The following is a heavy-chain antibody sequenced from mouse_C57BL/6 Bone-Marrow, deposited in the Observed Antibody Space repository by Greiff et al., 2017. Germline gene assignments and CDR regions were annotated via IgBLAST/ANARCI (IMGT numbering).Heavy chain of an antibody. J-gene: IGHJ4*01. D-gene: IGHD3-2*02. CDR1: GYTFTSYW. V-gene: IGHV1-55*01. Sequence: VQLQQPGAELVKPGASVKMSCKASGYTFTSYWLTWVKQRPGQGLEWIGDIYPGSGSTNYNEKFKSKATLTVDTSSSTAYMQLSSLTSEDSAVYYCAREARQLRLERDAMDYWGQGTSVTVSS. CDR2: IYPGSGST. CDR3: AREARQLRLERDAMDY.